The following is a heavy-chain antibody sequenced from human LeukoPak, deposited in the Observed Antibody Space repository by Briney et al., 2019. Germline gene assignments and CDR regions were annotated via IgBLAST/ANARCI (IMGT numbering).Heavy chain of an antibody. CDR3: ARCSSGWSYRYYFDY. V-gene: IGHV1-69*13. CDR1: GGTFSSYA. J-gene: IGHJ4*02. CDR2: IIPIFGTA. D-gene: IGHD6-19*01. Sequence: GASVKVSCKASGGTFSSYAISWVRQAPGQGLEWMGGIIPIFGTANYAQKFQGRVTITADESTSTAYMELSSLRSEDTAVYYCARCSSGWSYRYYFDYWGQGTLVTVSS.